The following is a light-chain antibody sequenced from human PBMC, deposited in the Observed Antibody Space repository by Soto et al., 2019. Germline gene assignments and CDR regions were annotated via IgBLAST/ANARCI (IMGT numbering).Light chain of an antibody. J-gene: IGLJ3*02. CDR2: NDH. Sequence: QSVLTQPPSASGTPGQYVTISCSRSSSNIGTNTVHWYQQLPGTAPRLLIYNDHQRPSGVPDRLSASNSGTSASLALTEVQSEDEGDYYCASWDESLNAWVFGGGTKLTVL. V-gene: IGLV1-44*01. CDR1: SSNIGTNT. CDR3: ASWDESLNAWV.